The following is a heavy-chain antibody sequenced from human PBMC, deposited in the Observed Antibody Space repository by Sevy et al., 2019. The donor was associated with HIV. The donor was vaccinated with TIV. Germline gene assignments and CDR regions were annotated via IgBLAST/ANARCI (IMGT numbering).Heavy chain of an antibody. CDR3: ARDQEICSTTTCYSGPYH. J-gene: IGHJ5*02. Sequence: ASVKVSCETSGYRFTDYYIHWVRQAPGQGLEWMGWINPNSDVTKSAKKFQDRVIMTKDTSISTVYMELRGLTFDDSAVYYCARDQEICSTTTCYSGPYHLGHGSLVTVSS. CDR1: GYRFTDYY. CDR2: INPNSDVT. V-gene: IGHV1-2*02. D-gene: IGHD2-2*02.